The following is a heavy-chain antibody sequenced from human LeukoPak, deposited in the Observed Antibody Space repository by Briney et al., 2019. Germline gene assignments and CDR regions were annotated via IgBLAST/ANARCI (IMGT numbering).Heavy chain of an antibody. CDR1: GGSIISDDFY. CDR3: ARDCCGYRSWFAP. J-gene: IGHJ5*02. V-gene: IGHV4-39*07. Sequence: PSETLSLTRTVSGGSIISDDFYWGWLRQPPGKGLEWIGSIFYSGNTYYNSSLKSRFTISVDKSKNQFSLILTSVTAADTAVYYCARDCCGYRSWFAPWSQGTLVTVSS. CDR2: IFYSGNT. D-gene: IGHD6-25*01.